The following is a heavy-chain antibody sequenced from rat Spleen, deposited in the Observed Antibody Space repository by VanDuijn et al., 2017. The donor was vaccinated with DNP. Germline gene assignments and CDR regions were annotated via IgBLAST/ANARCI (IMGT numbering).Heavy chain of an antibody. CDR2: IRYDGGTT. Sequence: EVQLVESGGGLVQPGRSLKLSCAASGFTFTDYNMAWVRQAPKKGLEWVAYIRYDGGTTFYGDSVKGRFTISRDNAKSTLYLQMNSLRSEDMATYYCVRWNSGHFDYWGQGVMVTVSS. V-gene: IGHV5-22*01. CDR1: GFTFTDYN. CDR3: VRWNSGHFDY. D-gene: IGHD4-3*01. J-gene: IGHJ2*01.